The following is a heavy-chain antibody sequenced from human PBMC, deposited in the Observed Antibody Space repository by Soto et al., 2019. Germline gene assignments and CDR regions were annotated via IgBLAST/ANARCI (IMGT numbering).Heavy chain of an antibody. V-gene: IGHV5-51*01. CDR2: IYRRASDT. CDR1: GNSFTSYW. CDR3: ARHAYYYDSSGYPMRAYLSSDYYYYGMDV. Sequence: PGESLKFSWKGSGNSFTSYWIGWGRQMPAKGLWWTGIIYRRASDTRYSPSFQGHATISAEKYISTAYLQWSSLKASDTAMYYCARHAYYYDSSGYPMRAYLSSDYYYYGMDVWGQGTTVTVSS. D-gene: IGHD3-22*01. J-gene: IGHJ6*02.